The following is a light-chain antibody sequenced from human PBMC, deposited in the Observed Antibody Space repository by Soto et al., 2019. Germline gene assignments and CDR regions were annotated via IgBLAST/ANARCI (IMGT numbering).Light chain of an antibody. V-gene: IGKV1-39*01. CDR1: QSISSY. Sequence: DIHMTQSPSSVSASVGDTVTITCGASQSISSYLNWYQQKPGKAPKLLIYAASSLQSGVPSRFSGSGSGTDFTLTISSLQPEDFATYYCQQSYSTPLTFGGGTKVDIK. CDR2: AAS. J-gene: IGKJ4*01. CDR3: QQSYSTPLT.